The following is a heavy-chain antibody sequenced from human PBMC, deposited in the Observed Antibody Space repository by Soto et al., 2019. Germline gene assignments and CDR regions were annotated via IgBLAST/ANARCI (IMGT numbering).Heavy chain of an antibody. V-gene: IGHV3-9*01. CDR2: IGWNSGSV. Sequence: EVQLVESGGGLVQPGGSLRLSCVGSGFTYEDSAMHWVRQVSGKGLEWVSGIGWNSGSVGYVDSVKGRFTISRDNAKNSLYLQMNSLRPEDTAVYYCAKGRRGYYGSGSLDYWGLGTLVTVSS. D-gene: IGHD3-10*01. CDR3: AKGRRGYYGSGSLDY. J-gene: IGHJ4*02. CDR1: GFTYEDSA.